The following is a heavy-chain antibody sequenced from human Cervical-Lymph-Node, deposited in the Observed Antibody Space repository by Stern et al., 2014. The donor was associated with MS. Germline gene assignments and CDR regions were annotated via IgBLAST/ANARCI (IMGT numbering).Heavy chain of an antibody. CDR1: GYGFSTYW. Sequence: EVQLVESGAEVKKPGESLKISCQGSGYGFSTYWIVWVRQLPGLGLESMGIIYPADSDTSYSQSFQCQITISADKSISTAYLRWRSLRASDTAMYYCARVGIRGNDYGDYISKDAFDIWGQGTMVIVSS. CDR3: ARVGIRGNDYGDYISKDAFDI. V-gene: IGHV5-51*01. CDR2: IYPADSDT. J-gene: IGHJ3*02. D-gene: IGHD4-17*01.